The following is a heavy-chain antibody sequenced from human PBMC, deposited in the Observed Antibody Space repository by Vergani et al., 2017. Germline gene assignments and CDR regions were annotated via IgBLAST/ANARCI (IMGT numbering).Heavy chain of an antibody. V-gene: IGHV3-49*04. CDR2: IRSKAYGRTT. Sequence: EVQLVESGGGLVQPGRSLRLSCTASGFTFGDYAMSWVRQAPGKGLEWVGFIRSKAYGRTTEYAASVKGRFTISRDNSKNTLYLQMNSLRAEDTAVYYCATCIQLWLPSCAFDIWGQGTMVTVSS. CDR1: GFTFGDYA. J-gene: IGHJ3*02. D-gene: IGHD5-18*01. CDR3: ATCIQLWLPSCAFDI.